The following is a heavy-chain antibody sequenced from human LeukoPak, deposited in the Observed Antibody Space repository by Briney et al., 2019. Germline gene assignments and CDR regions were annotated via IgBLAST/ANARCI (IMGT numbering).Heavy chain of an antibody. V-gene: IGHV3-73*01. Sequence: PGGSLRLSCAASGFTFSGFAMHWVRQASGKGLEWVGRIRSKDHSYTTAYAESEKGRFTISRDDSKNTAYLQINSLTTEDTAVYYCTRLPLDTSGGSGGYWGQGTLVTVSS. J-gene: IGHJ4*02. CDR2: IRSKDHSYTT. CDR3: TRLPLDTSGGSGGY. D-gene: IGHD3-10*01. CDR1: GFTFSGFA.